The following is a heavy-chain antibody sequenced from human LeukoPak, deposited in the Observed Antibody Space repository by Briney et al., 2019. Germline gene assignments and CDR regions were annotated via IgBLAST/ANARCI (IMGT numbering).Heavy chain of an antibody. V-gene: IGHV3-23*01. Sequence: SGGSLRLSCAASGFTFSIYVMSWVRQAPGKGMEWVSAISGSGGSTYYADSVKGRFTISRDNSKNTLYLQMNSLRAEDTAVYYCAKELTPNLIASAGPFDYWGQGTLVTVSS. D-gene: IGHD6-13*01. CDR3: AKELTPNLIASAGPFDY. CDR2: ISGSGGST. J-gene: IGHJ4*02. CDR1: GFTFSIYV.